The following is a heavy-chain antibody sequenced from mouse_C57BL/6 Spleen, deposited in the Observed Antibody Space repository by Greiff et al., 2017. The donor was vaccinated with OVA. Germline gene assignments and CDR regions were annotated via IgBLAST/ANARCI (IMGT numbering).Heavy chain of an antibody. CDR3: ARDYYDYPHWYFDV. Sequence: EVMLVESEGGLVQPGSSMKLSCTASGFTFSDYYMAWVRQVPDKGLEWVANINYDGSSTYYLDSLKSRFIISRDNAKNILYLQMSSLKSEDTATDYCARDYYDYPHWYFDVWGTGTTVTVSS. D-gene: IGHD2-4*01. CDR2: INYDGSST. J-gene: IGHJ1*03. V-gene: IGHV5-16*01. CDR1: GFTFSDYY.